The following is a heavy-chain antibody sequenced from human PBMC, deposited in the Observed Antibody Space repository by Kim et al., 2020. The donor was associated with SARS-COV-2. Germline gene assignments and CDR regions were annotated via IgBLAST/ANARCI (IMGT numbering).Heavy chain of an antibody. Sequence: GGSLRLSCSASGFTFSSNAIHWVRQAPGKGLEYGSAISGNGGTTYNADSVKGRPTISRDNSKNTVYLQMSSLRVEDTALYYCVRDSYSISGPFWSQGTLVTVTS. J-gene: IGHJ4*02. V-gene: IGHV3-64D*06. D-gene: IGHD6-6*01. CDR2: ISGNGGTT. CDR1: GFTFSSNA. CDR3: VRDSYSISGPF.